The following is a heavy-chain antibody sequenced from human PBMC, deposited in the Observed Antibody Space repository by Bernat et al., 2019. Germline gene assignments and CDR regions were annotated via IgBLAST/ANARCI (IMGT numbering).Heavy chain of an antibody. J-gene: IGHJ4*02. D-gene: IGHD2-2*01. CDR1: GFIFSSHG. V-gene: IGHV3-30*18. CDR3: AKDQLGYCSSPSCYLFDY. CDR2: ISYDGSNK. Sequence: QVQLVESGGGVVQAGRSLRLSCVASGFIFSSHGMHWVRQAPGKGLEWVAVISYDGSNKYYADSVKGRFTISRDNSKNTLYLQMNSLRPEDTAVYYCAKDQLGYCSSPSCYLFDYWGQGTIVTVSS.